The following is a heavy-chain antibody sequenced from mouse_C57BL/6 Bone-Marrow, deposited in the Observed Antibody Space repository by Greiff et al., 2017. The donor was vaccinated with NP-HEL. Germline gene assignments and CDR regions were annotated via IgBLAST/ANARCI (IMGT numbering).Heavy chain of an antibody. V-gene: IGHV1-59*01. Sequence: QVQLQQPGAELVRPGTSVKLSCKASGYTFTSYWMHWVKQRPGQGLEWIGVIDPSDSYTNYNQKFKGKATLTVDTSSSTAYMQLSSLTSEDSAVYYCARSLFITTDYWGQGTSVTVSS. J-gene: IGHJ4*01. D-gene: IGHD1-1*01. CDR1: GYTFTSYW. CDR2: IDPSDSYT. CDR3: ARSLFITTDY.